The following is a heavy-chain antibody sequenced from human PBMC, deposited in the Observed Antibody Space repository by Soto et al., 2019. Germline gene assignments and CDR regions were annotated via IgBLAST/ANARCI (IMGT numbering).Heavy chain of an antibody. CDR1: GFSLSTNGVG. V-gene: IGHV2-5*02. D-gene: IGHD2-15*01. J-gene: IGHJ5*02. CDR3: ARKLGYCSGGSCIDP. Sequence: SGPTLVNPTQTLTLTCTFSGFSLSTNGVGVGWIRQPPGKALEWLALIYWDDDKRYSPSLKSRLTITKDTSKNQVVLTMTNMDPVGTATYYCARKLGYCSGGSCIDPWGQGTLVTVSS. CDR2: IYWDDDK.